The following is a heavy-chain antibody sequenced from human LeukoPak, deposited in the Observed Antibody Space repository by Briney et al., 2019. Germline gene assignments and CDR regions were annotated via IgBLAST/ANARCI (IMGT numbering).Heavy chain of an antibody. CDR2: LYYSDST. CDR3: ARGATGDIVVVPPSPYFDC. CDR1: GGSISSGGYY. D-gene: IGHD2-2*01. J-gene: IGHJ4*02. V-gene: IGHV4-31*03. Sequence: PSETLSLTCTVSGGSISSGGYYWSWIRQPPGKGLEWIGYLYYSDSTYYNPSLKSRVTISVDTSKNQFSLKLSSVTAADTAVYYWARGATGDIVVVPPSPYFDCWGQGTLVTVSS.